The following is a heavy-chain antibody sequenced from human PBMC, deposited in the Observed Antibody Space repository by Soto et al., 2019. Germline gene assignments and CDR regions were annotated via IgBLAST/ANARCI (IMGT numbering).Heavy chain of an antibody. CDR2: ISGSGGST. J-gene: IGHJ5*02. Sequence: GGSLRLSCAASGFTFSSYAMSWVRQAPGKGLEWVSAISGSGGSTYYADSVKGRFTISRDNSKNTLYLQMNSLRAEDTAVYYCAKDTGIAAAGTLYGWFDPWGQGTLVTVSS. CDR3: AKDTGIAAAGTLYGWFDP. V-gene: IGHV3-23*01. D-gene: IGHD6-13*01. CDR1: GFTFSSYA.